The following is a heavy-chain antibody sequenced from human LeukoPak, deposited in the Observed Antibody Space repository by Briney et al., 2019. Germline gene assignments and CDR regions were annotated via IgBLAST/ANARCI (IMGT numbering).Heavy chain of an antibody. Sequence: SVTLSLTCAVSDGSISSYYWNWIRQPPGKGLEWIGNIYNSGSTDYNPSLKSRVTISVNLSKKLISLKLTSVTAADTALYYCARDKGPYWYFDLWGRGTLVTVSS. J-gene: IGHJ2*01. CDR2: IYNSGST. CDR3: ARDKGPYWYFDL. V-gene: IGHV4-59*01. CDR1: DGSISSYY.